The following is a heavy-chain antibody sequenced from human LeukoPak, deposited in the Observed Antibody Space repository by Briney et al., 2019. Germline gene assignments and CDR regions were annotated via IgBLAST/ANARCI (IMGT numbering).Heavy chain of an antibody. CDR3: AKDHAEGGISEGGAGYFDY. J-gene: IGHJ4*02. V-gene: IGHV3-9*01. Sequence: GGSLRLSCAASGFTFDDYAMHWVRQAPGKGLEWVSGISWNSGSIGYADSVKGRFTISRDNAKNSLYLQMNSLRAEDTALYNCAKDHAEGGISEGGAGYFDYWGQGTLVTVSS. CDR2: ISWNSGSI. CDR1: GFTFDDYA. D-gene: IGHD6-13*01.